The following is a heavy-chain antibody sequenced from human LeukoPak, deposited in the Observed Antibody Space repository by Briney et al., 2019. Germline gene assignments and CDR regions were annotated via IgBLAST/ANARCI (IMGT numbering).Heavy chain of an antibody. J-gene: IGHJ3*02. CDR1: GFTFSSYG. D-gene: IGHD1-26*01. V-gene: IGHV3-30*02. CDR2: IRYDGSNK. Sequence: GGSLRLSCAASGFTFSSYGMHWVRQAPGKGLEWVAFIRYDGSNKYYADSVKGRFTISRDNSKNTLYLQMNSLRAEDTAVYYCAKDWGIVGATPDAFDIWGQGTMVAVSS. CDR3: AKDWGIVGATPDAFDI.